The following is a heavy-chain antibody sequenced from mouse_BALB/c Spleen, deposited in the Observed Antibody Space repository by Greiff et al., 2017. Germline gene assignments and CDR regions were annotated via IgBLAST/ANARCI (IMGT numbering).Heavy chain of an antibody. CDR2: IYPGDGDT. D-gene: IGHD3-3*01. J-gene: IGHJ2*01. CDR3: AREWGLDY. V-gene: IGHV1-87*01. Sequence: QVQLQQSGAELARPGASVKLSCKASGYTFTSYWMQWVKQRPGQGLEWIGAIYPGDGDTRYTQKFKGKATLTADKSSSTAYMQLSSLASEDSAVYYCAREWGLDYWGQGTTLTVSS. CDR1: GYTFTSYW.